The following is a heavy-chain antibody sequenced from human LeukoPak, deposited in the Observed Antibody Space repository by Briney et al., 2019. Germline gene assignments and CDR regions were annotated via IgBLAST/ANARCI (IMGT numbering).Heavy chain of an antibody. Sequence: PSETLSLTCTVSGGPISSGSYYWSWIRQPAGKGLEWIGRIYTSGSTNYNPSLKSRVTISVDTSKNQFSLKLSSVTAADTAVYYCARDRAYCSSTSCPIDYDGNWFDPWGQGTLVTVSS. D-gene: IGHD2-2*01. CDR3: ARDRAYCSSTSCPIDYDGNWFDP. J-gene: IGHJ5*02. CDR1: GGPISSGSYY. CDR2: IYTSGST. V-gene: IGHV4-61*02.